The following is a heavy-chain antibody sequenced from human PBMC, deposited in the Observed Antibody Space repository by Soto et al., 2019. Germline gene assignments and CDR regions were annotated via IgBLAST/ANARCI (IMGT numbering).Heavy chain of an antibody. CDR2: VSWSSGSI. CDR3: ARTTVTTGFYYGMDL. Sequence: HPGGSLRLSCAASGFRFDDYAMHWVRQAPGKGLEWVSGVSWSSGSIGYAAPVKGRFTISRDNDGNSLFLQMNGLRSDDTALYYCARTTVTTGFYYGMDLWGQGTMVTVSS. V-gene: IGHV3-9*01. CDR1: GFRFDDYA. D-gene: IGHD4-17*01. J-gene: IGHJ6*02.